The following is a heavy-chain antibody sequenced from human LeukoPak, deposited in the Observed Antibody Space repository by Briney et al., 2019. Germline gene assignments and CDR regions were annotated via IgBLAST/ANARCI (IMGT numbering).Heavy chain of an antibody. CDR2: ITGSGGNT. CDR3: AKGFYYYMDV. CDR1: GFTFSSYV. Sequence: GGSLRLSCAASGFTFSSYVMNWVRQAPGKGLERVSAITGSGGNTYYADSVKGRFTISRDNSKNTLYLQMNSLRAEDTAVYYCAKGFYYYMDVRGKGTTVAISS. J-gene: IGHJ6*03. V-gene: IGHV3-23*01.